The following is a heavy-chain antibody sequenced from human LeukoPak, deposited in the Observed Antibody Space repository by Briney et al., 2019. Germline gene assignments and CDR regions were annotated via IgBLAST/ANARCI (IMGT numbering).Heavy chain of an antibody. V-gene: IGHV4-4*07. CDR1: GGSISSYY. Sequence: SETLSLTCTVSGGSISSYYWSWIRQPAGKGLEWIGRIYTSGSTNYNPSLKSRVTMSVDTSKNQFSLKLSYVTAADTAVYYCARRVPDGYNSRKSSHFDYWGQGTLVTVSS. D-gene: IGHD5-24*01. CDR2: IYTSGST. CDR3: ARRVPDGYNSRKSSHFDY. J-gene: IGHJ4*02.